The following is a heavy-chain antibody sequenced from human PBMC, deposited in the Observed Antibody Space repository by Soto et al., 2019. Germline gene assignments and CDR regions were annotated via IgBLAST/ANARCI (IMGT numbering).Heavy chain of an antibody. Sequence: PSETLSLTCTVSGGSISSSLFYWGWIRQPPGKGLEWIGNIYSTGSTDYNPSLKSRVTVSVDTSKNQFSLQLSSVTAADMAVYYCARHTYNYDNSGYYYFDFWGPGILVTVSS. CDR2: IYSTGST. CDR1: GGSISSSLFY. V-gene: IGHV4-39*01. J-gene: IGHJ4*02. D-gene: IGHD3-22*01. CDR3: ARHTYNYDNSGYYYFDF.